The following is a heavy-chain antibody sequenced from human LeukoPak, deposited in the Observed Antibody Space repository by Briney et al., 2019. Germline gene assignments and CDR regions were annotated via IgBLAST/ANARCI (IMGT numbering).Heavy chain of an antibody. J-gene: IGHJ4*02. D-gene: IGHD5-12*01. Sequence: SETLSLTCTVSGGSITTYNWSWIRQPPGKGLEWIGYIHYSGTTNYNPSLKSRVTMSVDTSKNQFSLKLSSVTAADTAVYYCAREGYGPYFDYWGQGTLVTVSS. CDR3: AREGYGPYFDY. CDR1: GGSITTYN. CDR2: IHYSGTT. V-gene: IGHV4-59*12.